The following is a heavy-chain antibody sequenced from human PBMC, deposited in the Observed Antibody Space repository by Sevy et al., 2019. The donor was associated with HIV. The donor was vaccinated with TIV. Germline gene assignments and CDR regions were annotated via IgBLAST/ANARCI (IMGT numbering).Heavy chain of an antibody. D-gene: IGHD3-10*01. CDR1: GGSISNSY. CDR2: IYYSGST. CDR3: ARGGGYYISGSL. Sequence: SETLSLTCTASGGSISNSYWSWIRQPPGKGLEWIGYIYYSGSTNYNPSLKSRVTMSIDTSKNQFSLNLSSVTAADTAVYYCARGGGYYISGSLWGQGTLVTVSS. J-gene: IGHJ4*02. V-gene: IGHV4-59*01.